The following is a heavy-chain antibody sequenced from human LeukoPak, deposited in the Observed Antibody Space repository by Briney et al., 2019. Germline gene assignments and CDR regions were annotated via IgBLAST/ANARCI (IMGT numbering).Heavy chain of an antibody. V-gene: IGHV3-30*02. J-gene: IGHJ4*02. Sequence: GGSLRLSCAASGFTFSSYGMHWVRQAPGKGLEWVAYIRHDGSNKYYADSVKGRFTISRDNSKNTLYLQMNSLRAEDTAVYYCAKDGDSDGYFDWLLYGYYFDYWGQGTLVTVSS. CDR2: IRHDGSNK. D-gene: IGHD3-9*01. CDR1: GFTFSSYG. CDR3: AKDGDSDGYFDWLLYGYYFDY.